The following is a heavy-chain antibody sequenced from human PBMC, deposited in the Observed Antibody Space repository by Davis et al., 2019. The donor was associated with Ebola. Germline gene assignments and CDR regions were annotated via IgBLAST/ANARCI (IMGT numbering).Heavy chain of an antibody. CDR1: GGSISSGSYY. J-gene: IGHJ6*02. Sequence: LRLSCTVSGGSISSGSYYWSWIRQPAGKGLEWIGHIYTSWSTNYNPSLKSRVTISVDTSKNQFSLKLSSVTAADTAVYYCARAPSLYYYYYGMDVWGQGTTVTVSS. V-gene: IGHV4-61*09. CDR3: ARAPSLYYYYYGMDV. CDR2: IYTSWST.